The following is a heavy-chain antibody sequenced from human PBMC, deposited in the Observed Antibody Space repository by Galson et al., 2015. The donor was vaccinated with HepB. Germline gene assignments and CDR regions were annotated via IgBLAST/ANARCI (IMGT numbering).Heavy chain of an antibody. V-gene: IGHV1-69*13. CDR1: GGTFSNSP. CDR3: AARPTASGTIGPYDF. D-gene: IGHD1-1*01. J-gene: IGHJ4*02. Sequence: SVKVSCKASGGTFSNSPISWLRQAPGQGLEWMGGIIPILGIVRYAQRLPGRVTITADASTGTTYLQMNSLRAADTAVYYCAARPTASGTIGPYDFWGQGTLVTVSS. CDR2: IIPILGIV.